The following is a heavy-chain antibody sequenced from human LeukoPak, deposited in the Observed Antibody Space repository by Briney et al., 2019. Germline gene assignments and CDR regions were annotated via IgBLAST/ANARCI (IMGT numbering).Heavy chain of an antibody. CDR3: ARDTLPGADFDY. J-gene: IGHJ4*02. CDR2: IKQDGSEK. V-gene: IGHV3-7*01. CDR1: GFIFSSYA. Sequence: SGGSLRPSCAASGFIFSSYAMSWVRQAPGKGLEWVANIKQDGSEKYYVDSVKGRFTISRDNAKNSLYLQMNSLRAEDTAVYYCARDTLPGADFDYWGQGTLVTVSS.